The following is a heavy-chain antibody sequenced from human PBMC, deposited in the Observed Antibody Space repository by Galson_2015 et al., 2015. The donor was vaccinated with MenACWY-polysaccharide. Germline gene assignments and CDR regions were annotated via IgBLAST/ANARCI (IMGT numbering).Heavy chain of an antibody. CDR1: GYKFTSYD. V-gene: IGHV1-8*01. Sequence: SVKVSCKASGYKFTSYDINWVRQATGQGLEWMGWMNPNSGNTGYAQKFRGRVTMTSSSAMSTAFMELSSLRSEDTAVYYCARIIARKYTFADSWGQGTLVTVSS. D-gene: IGHD2-21*01. CDR2: MNPNSGNT. J-gene: IGHJ4*02. CDR3: ARIIARKYTFADS.